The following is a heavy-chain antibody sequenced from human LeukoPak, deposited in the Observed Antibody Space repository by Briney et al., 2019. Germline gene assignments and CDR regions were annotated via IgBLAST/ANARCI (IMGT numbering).Heavy chain of an antibody. CDR2: IAGSDGFT. CDR1: GFPFSSYA. Sequence: GGSLRLSCAASGFPFSSYAMNWVRQAPGKGLEWVSVIAGSDGFTQYADSVKGRFTISRDNSKNTVYLQMNRLRVEDTALYYCVRSLDYWGQGTLVIVS. J-gene: IGHJ4*02. V-gene: IGHV3-23*01. CDR3: VRSLDY.